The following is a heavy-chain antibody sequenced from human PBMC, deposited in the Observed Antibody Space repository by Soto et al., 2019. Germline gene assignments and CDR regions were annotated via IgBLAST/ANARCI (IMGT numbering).Heavy chain of an antibody. Sequence: QVQLQESGPGLVKPSETLSLTCTVSGDSISSYFWSWIRQPPGKGLEWIGYVYSTEITNYNPSLKARDAMTINTSKNQFSLKVRSVSAADGALYYSARVTEAWFDHWGQGTLVTVSS. CDR3: ARVTEAWFDH. V-gene: IGHV4-59*12. CDR2: VYSTEIT. J-gene: IGHJ5*02. CDR1: GDSISSYF.